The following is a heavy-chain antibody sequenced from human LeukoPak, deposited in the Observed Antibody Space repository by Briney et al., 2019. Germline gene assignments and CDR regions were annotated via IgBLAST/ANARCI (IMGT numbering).Heavy chain of an antibody. CDR2: IKDDGSGK. D-gene: IGHD6-13*01. J-gene: IGHJ4*02. Sequence: GGSLRLSCAASGFTFSSYAMHWVRQAPGKGLEWVANIKDDGSGKNYVDSVKGRFTISRDNAKNSMYLQLNNMRDEDTALYYCARGGSFVHNRRFDYWGQGALVTVSS. V-gene: IGHV3-7*01. CDR1: GFTFSSYA. CDR3: ARGGSFVHNRRFDY.